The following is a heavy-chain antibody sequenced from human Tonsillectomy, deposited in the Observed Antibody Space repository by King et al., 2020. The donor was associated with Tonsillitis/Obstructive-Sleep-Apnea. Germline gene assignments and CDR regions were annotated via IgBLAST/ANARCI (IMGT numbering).Heavy chain of an antibody. Sequence: QVQLQESGPGLVKPSGTLSLTCTVSGDSINSFYWNWIRQPPGQGLEWIGYIYYSGNTNYNPSLKSRVTISVDTSKNQFSLKLSSVTAADKAVYYCARLESRFVGGGYMDVWGKGTPVTVSS. D-gene: IGHD2-15*01. CDR3: ARLESRFVGGGYMDV. CDR1: GDSINSFY. V-gene: IGHV4-59*01. J-gene: IGHJ6*03. CDR2: IYYSGNT.